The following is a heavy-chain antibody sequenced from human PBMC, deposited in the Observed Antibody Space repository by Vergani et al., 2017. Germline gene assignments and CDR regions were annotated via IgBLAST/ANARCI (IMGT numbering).Heavy chain of an antibody. CDR3: ARDLPLSDPERGGMDV. V-gene: IGHV3-48*02. D-gene: IGHD1-14*01. CDR2: ISSSSSTI. Sequence: EVQLVESGGGLVQPGGSLRLSCAASGFTFSSYSMNWVRQAPGKGLEWVSYISSSSSTIYYADSVKGRFTISRDNAKNSLYLQMNSLRDEDTAVYYCARDLPLSDPERGGMDVWGQGTTVTVSS. J-gene: IGHJ6*02. CDR1: GFTFSSYS.